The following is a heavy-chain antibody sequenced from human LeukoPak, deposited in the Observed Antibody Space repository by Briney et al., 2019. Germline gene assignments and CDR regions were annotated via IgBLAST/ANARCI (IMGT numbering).Heavy chain of an antibody. V-gene: IGHV3-21*01. Sequence: GGSLRLSCAASGFTFSSYSMNWVRQAPGKGLEWVSSISSSSSYIYYADSVKGRFTISRDNAKNSLYLQMNSLRAEDTAVYYCARDLSSGWYAPFDYWGQGTLVTASS. CDR1: GFTFSSYS. D-gene: IGHD6-19*01. CDR2: ISSSSSYI. CDR3: ARDLSSGWYAPFDY. J-gene: IGHJ4*02.